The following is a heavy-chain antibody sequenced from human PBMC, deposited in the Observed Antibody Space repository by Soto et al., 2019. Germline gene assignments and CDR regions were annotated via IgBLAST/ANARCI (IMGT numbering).Heavy chain of an antibody. J-gene: IGHJ5*02. CDR3: ARTYDSRNYVSFAP. CDR1: GGTFNSYT. D-gene: IGHD4-4*01. V-gene: IGHV1-69*01. CDR2: IVPFSGSA. Sequence: QVKLVQSGAEVKKPGSSVKVSCKASGGTFNSYTFSWVRQAPGQGLEWMGGIVPFSGSANYAQKFQGRVTITADESTSTAYRELSSLRSEDTAMYSCARTYDSRNYVSFAPWGQGTLVTVSS.